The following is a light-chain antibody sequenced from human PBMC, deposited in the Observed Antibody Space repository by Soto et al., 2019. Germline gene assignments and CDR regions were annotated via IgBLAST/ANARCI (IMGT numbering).Light chain of an antibody. CDR2: EVS. CDR1: SSDVGGYNY. V-gene: IGLV2-8*01. Sequence: QSVLTQPPSASGSPGQSVTISCTGTSSDVGGYNYVSWYQQHPGKAPKLMIYEVSKRPSGVPDRFSGSKSGTTASLTVSGLQAEDDADYYCISYAGSNLLYVFGTGTKLTVL. CDR3: ISYAGSNLLYV. J-gene: IGLJ1*01.